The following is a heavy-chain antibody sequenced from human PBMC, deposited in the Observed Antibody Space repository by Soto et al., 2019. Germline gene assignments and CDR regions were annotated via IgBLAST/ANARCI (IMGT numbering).Heavy chain of an antibody. CDR3: EKNWVNTFTSSSH. Sequence: EVQLLESGGGLVQPGGSLRLSCAASGFTFTTYAMSWVRQAPGKGLEWVSAISGSAGSTYYADSVKGRFTISRDKSKNTLYPQMNSMRAEDTAVYSCEKNWVNTFTSSSHWGQGTLVTVSS. V-gene: IGHV3-23*01. CDR2: ISGSAGST. CDR1: GFTFTTYA. D-gene: IGHD3-22*01. J-gene: IGHJ4*02.